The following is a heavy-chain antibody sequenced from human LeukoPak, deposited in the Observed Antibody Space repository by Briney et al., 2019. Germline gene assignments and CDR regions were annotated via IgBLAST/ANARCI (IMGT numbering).Heavy chain of an antibody. J-gene: IGHJ4*02. D-gene: IGHD5-24*01. CDR3: AKQRRDGYNYFDY. CDR1: GFTFSSYSMN. V-gene: IGHV4-59*04. Sequence: GSLRLSCAASGFTFSSYSMNWVRHPPGKGLEWIGNIYYSESTYYNPSLKSRVTISVDTSKNQFSLKLSSVTAADTAVYYCAKQRRDGYNYFDYWGQGTLVTVSS. CDR2: IYYSEST.